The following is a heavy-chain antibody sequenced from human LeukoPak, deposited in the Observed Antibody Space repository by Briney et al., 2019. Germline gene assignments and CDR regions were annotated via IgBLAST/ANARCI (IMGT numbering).Heavy chain of an antibody. CDR3: AKTRGGYSSDAFDY. CDR1: TFYFTDYA. V-gene: IGHV3-23*01. D-gene: IGHD2-15*01. Sequence: PGGSLRLSCAVSTFYFTDYAMSWARQAPGKGLEWLSAVSGNGDTKDYVDSVKGRFTISRDNSKNTLYLQMNSLRAEDTAVYYCAKTRGGYSSDAFDYWGQGTLVTVSS. J-gene: IGHJ4*02. CDR2: VSGNGDTK.